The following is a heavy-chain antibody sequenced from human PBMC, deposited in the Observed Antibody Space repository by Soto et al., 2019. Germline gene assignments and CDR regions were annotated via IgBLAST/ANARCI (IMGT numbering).Heavy chain of an antibody. Sequence: QVQLVESGGGVVQPGRSLRLSCAASGFTFSSYGMHWVRQAPGKGLEWVAVISYDGSNKYYADSVKGRFTISRDNSKNALYLQMNSLRAEDTAVYYCAKDLFTAGYCSSTSCYVTIGREGYGMDVWGQGTTVTVSS. J-gene: IGHJ6*02. D-gene: IGHD2-2*01. V-gene: IGHV3-30*18. CDR3: AKDLFTAGYCSSTSCYVTIGREGYGMDV. CDR2: ISYDGSNK. CDR1: GFTFSSYG.